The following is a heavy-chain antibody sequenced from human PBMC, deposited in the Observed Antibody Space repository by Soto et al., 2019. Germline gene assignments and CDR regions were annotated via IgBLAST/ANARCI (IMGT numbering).Heavy chain of an antibody. CDR3: ARLEGLAKISYYFDF. Sequence: PSETLSLTCSVSGDSINSDKYYWGWIRQPPGKGLEWIGSIYFRGNTYYNPSLQTRVTISLDKSKSQFSLKLNSVTAADSAVYFCARLEGLAKISYYFDFWGQGALVTVSS. J-gene: IGHJ4*02. CDR2: IYFRGNT. CDR1: GDSINSDKYY. D-gene: IGHD3-9*01. V-gene: IGHV4-39*01.